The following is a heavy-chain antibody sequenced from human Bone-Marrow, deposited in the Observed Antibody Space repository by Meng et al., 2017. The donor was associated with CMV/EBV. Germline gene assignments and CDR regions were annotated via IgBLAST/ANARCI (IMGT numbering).Heavy chain of an antibody. J-gene: IGHJ4*02. V-gene: IGHV4-39*07. CDR3: ASSGYSGYDWYFDY. Sequence: SETLSLTCTVSGGSISSSSYYWGWIRQPPGKGLEWIGSIYYSGSTNYNPSLKSRVTISVDTSKNQFSLKLSSVTAADTAVYYCASSGYSGYDWYFDYWGQGTLVTASS. CDR2: IYYSGST. D-gene: IGHD5-12*01. CDR1: GGSISSSSYY.